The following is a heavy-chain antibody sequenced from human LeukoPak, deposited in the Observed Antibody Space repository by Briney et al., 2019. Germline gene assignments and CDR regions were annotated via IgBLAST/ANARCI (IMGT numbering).Heavy chain of an antibody. J-gene: IGHJ4*02. D-gene: IGHD3-3*01. CDR2: ISSSSSTI. V-gene: IGHV3-48*01. Sequence: GGSLRLSCAASGFTFSSYSMNWVGQAPGKGLEWVSYISSSSSTIYYADSVKGRFTISRDNARNSLYLQMNSLRAEDTAVYYCARDREAYDFWSGYTQALIDYWGQGTLVTVSS. CDR3: ARDREAYDFWSGYTQALIDY. CDR1: GFTFSSYS.